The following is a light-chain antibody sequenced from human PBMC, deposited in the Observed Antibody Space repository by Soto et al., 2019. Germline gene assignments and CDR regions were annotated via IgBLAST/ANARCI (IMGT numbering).Light chain of an antibody. V-gene: IGLV2-14*01. Sequence: QSALTQPASVSGSPGQSITFSCTGTSSDVGGYNYVSWYQHHPGKAPKLMIYEVSNRPSGVSNRFSGSKSDNTASLTISGLQAEDEADYYCSSYTSSSTRNVVFGGGTKVTVL. CDR3: SSYTSSSTRNVV. CDR1: SSDVGGYNY. CDR2: EVS. J-gene: IGLJ2*01.